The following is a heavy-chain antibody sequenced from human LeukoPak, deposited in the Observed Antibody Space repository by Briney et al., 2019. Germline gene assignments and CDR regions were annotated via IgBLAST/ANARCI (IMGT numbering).Heavy chain of an antibody. CDR3: ARDHGSAYYRAPRH. V-gene: IGHV1-69*05. CDR1: GGTFSSYA. CDR2: IIPIFGTA. D-gene: IGHD3-10*01. J-gene: IGHJ4*02. Sequence: VASVKVSCKASGGTFSSYAISWVRQAPGQGLEWMGGIIPIFGTANYAQKFQGRVTITTDESTSTAYMELSSLRSEDTAVYCCARDHGSAYYRAPRHWGQGTLVTVSS.